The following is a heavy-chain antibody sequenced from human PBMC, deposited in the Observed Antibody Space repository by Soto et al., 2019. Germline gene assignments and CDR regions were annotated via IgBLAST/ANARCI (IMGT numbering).Heavy chain of an antibody. CDR1: GGSISSYY. CDR2: IYYSGST. J-gene: IGHJ6*02. Sequence: SDTLSLTCTVSGGSISSYYWSWIRQPPGKGLEWIGYIYYSGSTNYNPSLKSRVTISVDTSKNQFSLKLSSVTAADTAVYYCARLSMVRDTHYGMDVWGQGATVTVSS. CDR3: ARLSMVRDTHYGMDV. V-gene: IGHV4-59*01. D-gene: IGHD3-10*01.